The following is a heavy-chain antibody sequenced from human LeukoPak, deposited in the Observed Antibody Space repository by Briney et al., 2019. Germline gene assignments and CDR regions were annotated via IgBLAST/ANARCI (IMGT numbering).Heavy chain of an antibody. V-gene: IGHV4-39*01. CDR3: ARQSTFGYFDY. J-gene: IGHJ4*02. CDR1: GGSISSSSYY. CDR2: IYYSGST. Sequence: PSETLSLTCTVSGGSISSSSYYWGWIRQPPGKGLEWIGSIYYSGSTYYNPSLKSRVTVSVDTSKNQFSLKVSSVTAADTAVYYCARQSTFGYFDYWGQGTLVTVSS. D-gene: IGHD3-16*01.